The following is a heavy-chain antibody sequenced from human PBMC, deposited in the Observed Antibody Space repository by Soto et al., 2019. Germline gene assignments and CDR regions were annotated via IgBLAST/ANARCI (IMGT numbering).Heavy chain of an antibody. V-gene: IGHV1-69*13. CDR3: AFSYYDRIPDY. D-gene: IGHD3-22*01. CDR1: GGTFSSYA. Sequence: GASVQVSCKASGGTFSSYAISWVRQAPGQGLEWMGGIIPIFGTANYAQKFQGRVTITADESTSTAYMELRSLRSEDTAVYYCAFSYYDRIPDYWGQGTLVTVSS. CDR2: IIPIFGTA. J-gene: IGHJ4*02.